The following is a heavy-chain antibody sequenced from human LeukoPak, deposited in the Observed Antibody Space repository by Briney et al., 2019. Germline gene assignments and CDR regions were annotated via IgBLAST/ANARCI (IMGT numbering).Heavy chain of an antibody. V-gene: IGHV3-53*01. D-gene: IGHD6-13*01. J-gene: IGHJ4*02. CDR3: ARVPYSSSWYGGIDY. Sequence: GKSLRLSCAASGFTVSSNYMSWVRRAPGKGLEWVSVIYSGGSTYYADSVKGRFTISRDNSKNTLYLQMNSLRAEDTAVYYCARVPYSSSWYGGIDYWGQGTLVTVSS. CDR1: GFTVSSNY. CDR2: IYSGGST.